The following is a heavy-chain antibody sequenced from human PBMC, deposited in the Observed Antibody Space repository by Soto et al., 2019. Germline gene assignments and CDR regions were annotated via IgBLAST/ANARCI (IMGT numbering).Heavy chain of an antibody. J-gene: IGHJ5*02. CDR3: ARTRAVWFDP. Sequence: QLQLQESGPGLVKPSETLSLTWTVSGASISSSSYYWGWIRQPPGKGLEWIGSIYYSGSTYYNPSLKRRVTISVDTSKNQFSLMLSSVTAADTAVYYCARTRAVWFDPWGQGTLVTVSS. D-gene: IGHD6-19*01. CDR2: IYYSGST. CDR1: GASISSSSYY. V-gene: IGHV4-39*01.